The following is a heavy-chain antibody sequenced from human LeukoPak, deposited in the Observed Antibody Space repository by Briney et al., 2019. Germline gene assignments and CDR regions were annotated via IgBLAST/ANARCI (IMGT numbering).Heavy chain of an antibody. V-gene: IGHV1-18*01. CDR1: GYTFTSYG. D-gene: IGHD4-17*01. Sequence: ASVKVSCKASGYTFTSYGISWVRQAPGQGLEWMGWISAYNGNTNYAQKLQGRVTMTTDTSTSTAYMELRSLRSDDTAVYYCARDTTHYGDYVGSAFDIWGQGTMVTVSS. CDR3: ARDTTHYGDYVGSAFDI. J-gene: IGHJ3*02. CDR2: ISAYNGNT.